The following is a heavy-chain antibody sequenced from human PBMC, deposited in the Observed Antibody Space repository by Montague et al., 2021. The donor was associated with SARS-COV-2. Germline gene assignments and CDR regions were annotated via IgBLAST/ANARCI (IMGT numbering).Heavy chain of an antibody. Sequence: SETLSLTCTVSGASISSRSYYWGWIRQPPGKGLEWIGFKYYSGSTYYNPTLKSRVTISVDTSKNQSSLKLSSVTAADTAVYYCARQEYYYDSSGYGRMDWFDPWGQGTLVTVSS. CDR1: GASISSRSYY. CDR3: ARQEYYYDSSGYGRMDWFDP. J-gene: IGHJ5*02. CDR2: KYYSGST. D-gene: IGHD3-22*01. V-gene: IGHV4-39*01.